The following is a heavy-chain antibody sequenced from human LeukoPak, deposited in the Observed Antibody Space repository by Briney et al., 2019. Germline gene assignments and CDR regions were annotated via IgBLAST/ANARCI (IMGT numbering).Heavy chain of an antibody. V-gene: IGHV1-69*04. J-gene: IGHJ4*02. Sequence: SVKVSCKASGGTFSSYAISWVRQAPGQGLEWMGRIIPILGIANYEQKFQGRVTITADQYTSTAYMELSSLRSEDTAVYYCARDPMLSRRNCGGDCYDYWGQGTLVTVSS. CDR1: GGTFSSYA. CDR3: ARDPMLSRRNCGGDCYDY. D-gene: IGHD2-21*01. CDR2: IIPILGIA.